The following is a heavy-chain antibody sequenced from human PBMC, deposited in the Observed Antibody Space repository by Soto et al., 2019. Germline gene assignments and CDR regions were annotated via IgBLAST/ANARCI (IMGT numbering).Heavy chain of an antibody. CDR3: ARAYSVVAKNAFDI. CDR2: IYYSGST. V-gene: IGHV4-61*08. D-gene: IGHD2-15*01. Sequence: PSETLSLTCTVSGGSISSGGYYWSWIRQHPGKGLEWIEYIYYSGSTNYNPSLKSRVTISVDTSKNQFSLKLSSVTAADTAVYYCARAYSVVAKNAFDIWGQGTMVTVSS. J-gene: IGHJ3*02. CDR1: GGSISSGGYY.